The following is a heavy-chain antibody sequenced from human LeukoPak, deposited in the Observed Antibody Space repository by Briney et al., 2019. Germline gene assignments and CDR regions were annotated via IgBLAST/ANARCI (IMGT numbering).Heavy chain of an antibody. CDR1: GYTFTSYY. CDR2: INPSGGST. Sequence: GASVKVSCKASGYTFTSYYMHWVRQAPGQGLEWMGIINPSGGSTSYAQKFQGRVTMTRDMSTSTVYMELSSLRSEDTAVYYCARDQGFSYGDKLDAFDIWGQGTMVTVSS. CDR3: ARDQGFSYGDKLDAFDI. D-gene: IGHD4-17*01. V-gene: IGHV1-46*01. J-gene: IGHJ3*02.